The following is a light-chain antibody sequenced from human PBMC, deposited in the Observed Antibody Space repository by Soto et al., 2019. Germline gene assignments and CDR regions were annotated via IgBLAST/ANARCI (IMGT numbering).Light chain of an antibody. CDR3: CSYAGSYTYV. Sequence: QSALTQPRSVSRSPGQSVTISCTGTSSDVGGYNYVSWYQQHPGKAPKLMIYDVSKRPSGVPDRFSGSKSGNTASLTISGLQADDEADYYCCSYAGSYTYVFGTGTKVTVL. CDR2: DVS. CDR1: SSDVGGYNY. V-gene: IGLV2-11*01. J-gene: IGLJ1*01.